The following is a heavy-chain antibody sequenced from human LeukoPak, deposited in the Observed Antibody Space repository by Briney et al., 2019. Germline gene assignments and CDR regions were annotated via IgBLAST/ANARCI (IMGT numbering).Heavy chain of an antibody. CDR2: ISWNSGSI. J-gene: IGHJ4*02. D-gene: IGHD3-10*01. Sequence: QSGGSLRLSCAASGFTFDDYAMHWVRQAPGKGLEWVSGISWNSGSIAYADSVKGRFTISRDNAKNSLYLQMNSLRAEDTAVYYCARETYYYGSGPLDYFDYWGQGTLVTVSS. CDR3: ARETYYYGSGPLDYFDY. V-gene: IGHV3-9*01. CDR1: GFTFDDYA.